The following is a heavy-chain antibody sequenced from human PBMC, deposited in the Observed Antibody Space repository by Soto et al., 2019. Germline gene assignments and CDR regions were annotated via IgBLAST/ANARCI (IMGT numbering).Heavy chain of an antibody. J-gene: IGHJ2*01. Sequence: QVQLVQSGAEVKKPGSSVKVSCKASGGTFSSYAISWVRQAPGQGLEWMGGIIPIFGTANYAQKFQGRVTITADESTSTAYMELSSLRSDDTSVYYCARGEAGSSSRGWYFDLWGRGTLVTVSS. CDR2: IIPIFGTA. CDR3: ARGEAGSSSRGWYFDL. CDR1: GGTFSSYA. D-gene: IGHD6-6*01. V-gene: IGHV1-69*01.